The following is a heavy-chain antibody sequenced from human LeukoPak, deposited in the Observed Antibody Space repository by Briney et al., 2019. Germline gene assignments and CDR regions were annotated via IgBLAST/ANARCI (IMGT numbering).Heavy chain of an antibody. V-gene: IGHV4-39*07. CDR3: ARGGDGLRYFDWLFY. CDR2: IYYTGST. J-gene: IGHJ4*02. CDR1: GGSIISNSYY. D-gene: IGHD3-9*01. Sequence: SETLSLTCTVSGGSIISNSYYWGWIRQPPGKGLEWIGSIYYTGSTYYNPSLKSRVTISVDTSKNQFSLKLSSVTAADTAVYYCARGGDGLRYFDWLFYWGQGTLVTVSS.